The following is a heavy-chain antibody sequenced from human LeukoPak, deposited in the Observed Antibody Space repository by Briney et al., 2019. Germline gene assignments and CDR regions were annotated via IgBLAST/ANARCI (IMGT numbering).Heavy chain of an antibody. CDR3: AKDIAAAAEQDKYFQH. J-gene: IGHJ1*01. D-gene: IGHD6-13*01. CDR1: GFTVSSNY. V-gene: IGHV3-23*01. Sequence: GGSLRLSCAASGFTVSSNYMSWVRQAPGKGLEWVSAISGSGGSTYYADSVKGRFTISRDNSKNTLYLQMNSLRAGDTAVYYCAKDIAAAAEQDKYFQHWGQGTLVTASS. CDR2: ISGSGGST.